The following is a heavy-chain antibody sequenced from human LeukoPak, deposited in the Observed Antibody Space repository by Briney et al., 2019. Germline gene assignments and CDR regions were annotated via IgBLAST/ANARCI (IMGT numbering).Heavy chain of an antibody. V-gene: IGHV4-59*01. D-gene: IGHD6-6*01. J-gene: IGHJ6*03. CDR1: GGSISSYY. Sequence: SETLSLTCTVSGGSISSYYWSWIRHPPGKGLEWIGYIYYSGSTNYNPSLKSRVTISVDTSKNQFSLKLSSVTAADTAVYYCARCPASIAARPPYYYYYMDVWGKGTTVTVSS. CDR3: ARCPASIAARPPYYYYYMDV. CDR2: IYYSGST.